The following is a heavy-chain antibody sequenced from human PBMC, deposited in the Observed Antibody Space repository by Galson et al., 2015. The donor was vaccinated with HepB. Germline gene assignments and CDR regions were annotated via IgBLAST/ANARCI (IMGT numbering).Heavy chain of an antibody. CDR3: ARDPFNLGVYGMDV. D-gene: IGHD3-10*01. CDR1: GGSISSYY. CDR2: IYHSGST. Sequence: ETLSLTCTVSGGSISSYYWSWIRQPPGKGLEWIGEIYHSGSTNYNPSLKSRVTISVDKSKNQFSLKLSSVTAADTAVYYCARDPFNLGVYGMDVWGQGTTVTVSS. J-gene: IGHJ6*02. V-gene: IGHV4-59*12.